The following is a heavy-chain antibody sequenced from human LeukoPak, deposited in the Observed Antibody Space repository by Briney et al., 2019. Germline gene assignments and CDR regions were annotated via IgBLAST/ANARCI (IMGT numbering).Heavy chain of an antibody. J-gene: IGHJ6*03. CDR2: ISTVSTYT. V-gene: IGHV3-21*01. D-gene: IGHD6-25*01. CDR3: TRDGSGFYYYYYMDV. Sequence: GGSLRLPCAASGFTFSDYSMNWVRQAPGKGLEWVASISTVSTYTFYAESLKGRISISRDSAKNSLILQMSSLRADDTAVYYCTRDGSGFYYYYYMDVWGKGTTVTVSS. CDR1: GFTFSDYS.